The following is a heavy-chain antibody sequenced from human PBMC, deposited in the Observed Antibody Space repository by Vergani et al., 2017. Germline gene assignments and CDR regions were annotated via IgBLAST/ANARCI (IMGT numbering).Heavy chain of an antibody. V-gene: IGHV1-3*01. CDR1: GYTFTSYA. Sequence: QVQLVQSGAEVKKPGASVKVSCKASGYTFTSYAMHWVRQAPGQRLEWMGWINAGNGNTKYSQKFQGRVTITRDTSASTAYMELSSLRSEDTAVYYCARADCSSTSCRGRGWFDPWGQGTLVTVSS. CDR2: INAGNGNT. J-gene: IGHJ5*02. D-gene: IGHD2-2*01. CDR3: ARADCSSTSCRGRGWFDP.